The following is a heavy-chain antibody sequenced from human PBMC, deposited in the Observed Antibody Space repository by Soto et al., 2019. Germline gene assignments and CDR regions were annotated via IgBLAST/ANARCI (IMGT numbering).Heavy chain of an antibody. CDR3: ARGYCSGGSCYSGWSWFDP. J-gene: IGHJ5*02. CDR1: GFTFSSYD. Sequence: EVQLVESGGGLVQPGGSLRLSCAASGFTFSSYDMHWVRQATGKGLEWVSAIGTAGDTYYPGSVKGRFTISSENAKNSLYLQMNSLRAGDTAVYYCARGYCSGGSCYSGWSWFDPWGQGTLVTVSS. D-gene: IGHD2-15*01. CDR2: IGTAGDT. V-gene: IGHV3-13*04.